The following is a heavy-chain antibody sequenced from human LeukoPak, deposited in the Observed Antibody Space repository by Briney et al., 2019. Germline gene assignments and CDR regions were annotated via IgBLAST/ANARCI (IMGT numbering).Heavy chain of an antibody. CDR3: ARGSSGYYYSPDY. J-gene: IGHJ4*02. Sequence: ASVKVSCKASGYTFTGYYMHWVRQATGQGLEYMGWMNSNDGNTAYAQKFQGRVTMTRDTSTDTAYMELGSLTSDDTAVYYCARGSSGYYYSPDYWGQGTLVTVSS. CDR2: MNSNDGNT. D-gene: IGHD3-22*01. CDR1: GYTFTGYY. V-gene: IGHV1-8*02.